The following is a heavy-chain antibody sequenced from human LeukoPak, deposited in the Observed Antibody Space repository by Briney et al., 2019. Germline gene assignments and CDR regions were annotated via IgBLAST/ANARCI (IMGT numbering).Heavy chain of an antibody. D-gene: IGHD5-24*01. CDR2: IYPGDSDT. J-gene: IGHJ4*02. V-gene: IGHV5-51*01. CDR1: GYTFTNYW. CDR3: ARLQGRDGYNKFDY. Sequence: GESLKISCKGSGYTFTNYWIGWVRQMPGKGLEWMGTIYPGDSDTRYSLSFQGQVTISADKSISTAYLQWSSLKASDTAMYYCARLQGRDGYNKFDYWGQGTLVTVSS.